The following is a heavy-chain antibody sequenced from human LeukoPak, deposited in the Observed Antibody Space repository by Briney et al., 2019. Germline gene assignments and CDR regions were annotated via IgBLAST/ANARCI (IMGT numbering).Heavy chain of an antibody. Sequence: GGSLRLSCSASGFTFSGYAMSWVHQAPGKGLEWVSAISGSGGSTYYADSVKGRFTISRDNSKNTLYLQMNSLRAEYTAVYYCAKDSGAFMITFGGVIVPPFYFDYWGQGTLVTVSS. D-gene: IGHD3-16*02. V-gene: IGHV3-23*01. J-gene: IGHJ4*02. CDR2: ISGSGGST. CDR3: AKDSGAFMITFGGVIVPPFYFDY. CDR1: GFTFSGYA.